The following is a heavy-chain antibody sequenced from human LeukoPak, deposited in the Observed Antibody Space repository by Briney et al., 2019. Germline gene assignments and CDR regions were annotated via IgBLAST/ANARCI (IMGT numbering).Heavy chain of an antibody. CDR3: ARGKGGYSGSWYIDY. Sequence: GGSLRLSCAASGFTFSSYSMNWVRQAPGKGLEWVSYISSSSSTMYYADSVKGRFTISRDNAKNSLYLQMNSLRAEDTAVHYCARGKGGYSGSWYIDYWGQGTLVTVSS. J-gene: IGHJ4*02. CDR1: GFTFSSYS. D-gene: IGHD6-13*01. CDR2: ISSSSSTM. V-gene: IGHV3-48*01.